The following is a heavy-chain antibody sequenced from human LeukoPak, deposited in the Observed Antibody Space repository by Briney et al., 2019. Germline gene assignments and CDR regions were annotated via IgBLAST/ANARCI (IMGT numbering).Heavy chain of an antibody. V-gene: IGHV1-18*01. CDR1: GYTFTSYG. CDR3: ASSWPTGIAFDI. J-gene: IGHJ3*02. CDR2: ISAYNGNT. Sequence: ASVKVSCKASGYTFTSYGISWVRQAPGQGLEWMGWISAYNGNTNCAQKLQGRVTMTTDTSTSTAYMELRSLRSDDTAVYYCASSWPTGIAFDIWGQGTMVTVSS. D-gene: IGHD4-17*01.